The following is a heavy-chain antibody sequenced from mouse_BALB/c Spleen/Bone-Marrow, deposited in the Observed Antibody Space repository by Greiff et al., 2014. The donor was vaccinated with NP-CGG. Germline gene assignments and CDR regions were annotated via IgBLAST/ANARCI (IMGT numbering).Heavy chain of an antibody. Sequence: VQLQQSGAELVKPGASVKLSCTASGFNIKDIYMHWVKQRPEQGLEWIGRIDPANGDTKYDPKFQGKATITADTSSNTAYLQLSSLTSEDTAVYYCARDYGPFDYWGQGTTLTVSP. D-gene: IGHD1-2*01. CDR2: IDPANGDT. V-gene: IGHV14-3*02. CDR1: GFNIKDIY. J-gene: IGHJ2*01. CDR3: ARDYGPFDY.